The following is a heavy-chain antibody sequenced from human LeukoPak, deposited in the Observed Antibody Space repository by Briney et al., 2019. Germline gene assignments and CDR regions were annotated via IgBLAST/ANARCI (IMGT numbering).Heavy chain of an antibody. D-gene: IGHD3-3*01. J-gene: IGHJ6*03. V-gene: IGHV3-30-3*01. CDR1: GFTFSSYA. CDR3: ARDNSWSGYYSNYYYMDV. CDR2: ISYDGSNK. Sequence: PGRSLRLSCAASGFTFSSYAMHWVRQAPGKGLEWVAVISYDGSNKYYADSVKGRFTISRDNSKNTLYLQMNSLRAEDTAVYYCARDNSWSGYYSNYYYMDVWGKGTTVTVSS.